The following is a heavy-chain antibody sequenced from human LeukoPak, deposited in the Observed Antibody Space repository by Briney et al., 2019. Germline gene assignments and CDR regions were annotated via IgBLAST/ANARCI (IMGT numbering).Heavy chain of an antibody. CDR1: GGSISSSSYY. V-gene: IGHV4-39*07. J-gene: IGHJ4*02. D-gene: IGHD6-19*01. CDR2: IYYSGST. Sequence: PSETLSLTCTVSGGSISSSSYYWGWIRQPPGKGLEWIGSIYYSGSTYYNPSLKSRVTISVDTSKNQFSLKLSSVTAADTAVYYCARDLARNSGWSYWGQGTLVTVSS. CDR3: ARDLARNSGWSY.